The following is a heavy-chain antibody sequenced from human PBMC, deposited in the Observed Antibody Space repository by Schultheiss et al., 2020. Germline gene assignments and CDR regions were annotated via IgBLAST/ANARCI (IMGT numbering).Heavy chain of an antibody. CDR3: TRPTYGDYYYYYMDV. D-gene: IGHD4-17*01. CDR2: IRSKANSYAT. J-gene: IGHJ6*03. CDR1: GFTFSGSA. Sequence: GGSLRLSCAASGFTFSGSAMHWVRQASGKGLEWVGRIRSKANSYATAYAASVKGRFTISRDDSKNTAYLQMNSLKTEDTAVYYCTRPTYGDYYYYYMDVWGKGTTVTVSS. V-gene: IGHV3-73*01.